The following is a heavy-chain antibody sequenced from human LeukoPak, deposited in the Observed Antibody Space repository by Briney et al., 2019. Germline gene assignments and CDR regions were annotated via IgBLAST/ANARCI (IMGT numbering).Heavy chain of an antibody. Sequence: SETLSLTCTVSGGSISSHYWNWIRQPPGKGLEWIGYIYYSGSTNYNPSLKSRVTILVDTSQNQFSLTLTSATAADTAVYYCAREITVVTPGRSDAFDIWGQGTMVTVSS. CDR1: GGSISSHY. J-gene: IGHJ3*02. CDR2: IYYSGST. V-gene: IGHV4-59*11. CDR3: AREITVVTPGRSDAFDI. D-gene: IGHD4-23*01.